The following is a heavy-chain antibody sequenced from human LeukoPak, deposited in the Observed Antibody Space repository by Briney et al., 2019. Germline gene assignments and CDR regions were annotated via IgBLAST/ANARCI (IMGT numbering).Heavy chain of an antibody. V-gene: IGHV3-48*03. CDR3: AKDQGGGYNYLFDY. D-gene: IGHD5-24*01. Sequence: GGSLRLSCAASGFTFSSYEMNWVRQAPGKGLEWVSYISSSGSTIYYADSVKGRFTISRDNAKNSLYLQMNSLRAEDTAVYYCAKDQGGGYNYLFDYWGQGTLVTVSS. CDR1: GFTFSSYE. J-gene: IGHJ4*02. CDR2: ISSSGSTI.